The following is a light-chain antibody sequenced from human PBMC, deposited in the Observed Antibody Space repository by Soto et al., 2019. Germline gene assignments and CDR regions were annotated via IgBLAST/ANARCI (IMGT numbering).Light chain of an antibody. CDR2: RNN. V-gene: IGLV1-47*01. Sequence: QSVLTQPPSASGTPGQRVPISCSGSSSNIGSNYVYWYQQLPGTAPKLHIYRNNQRPSGVPDRFSGSKSGTSASLAISGLRSEDEADYYCAAWDDSLSGVVFGGGTKLTVL. J-gene: IGLJ2*01. CDR3: AAWDDSLSGVV. CDR1: SSNIGSNY.